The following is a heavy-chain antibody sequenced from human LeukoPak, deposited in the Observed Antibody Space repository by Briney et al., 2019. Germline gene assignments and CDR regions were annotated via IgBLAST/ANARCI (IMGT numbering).Heavy chain of an antibody. Sequence: ASVKVSCKASGYTLTGYYIHWVRQAPGQGLEWMGWINPNSGGTNYAQKFQGRVTMTRDTSISTAYMELSRLRSDDTAVYYCARVPPYIVVVPAAMSGFDPWGQGTLVTVSS. CDR3: ARVPPYIVVVPAAMSGFDP. CDR2: INPNSGGT. D-gene: IGHD2-2*01. CDR1: GYTLTGYY. J-gene: IGHJ5*02. V-gene: IGHV1-2*02.